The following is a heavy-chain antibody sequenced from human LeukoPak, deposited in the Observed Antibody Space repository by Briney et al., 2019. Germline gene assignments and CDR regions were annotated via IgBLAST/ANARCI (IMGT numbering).Heavy chain of an antibody. J-gene: IGHJ4*02. CDR3: AKFTGGSLYYFDY. D-gene: IGHD2-8*02. CDR2: ISKDGSDK. CDR1: GFTFSDYA. V-gene: IGHV3-30-3*02. Sequence: GRSLRLSCAASGFTFSDYAMHWVRQAPGKGLEWVAVISKDGSDKYYPGSVRGRFTISRDNSKNTIYLQMDSLRAEDTAVYYCAKFTGGSLYYFDYWGQGTLVTVSS.